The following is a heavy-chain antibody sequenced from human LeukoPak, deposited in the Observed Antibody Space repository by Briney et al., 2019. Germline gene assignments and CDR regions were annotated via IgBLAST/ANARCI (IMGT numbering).Heavy chain of an antibody. CDR1: GGSFSGYY. CDR2: INHSGST. D-gene: IGHD3-10*01. CDR3: ARDNYYGSGSYPYYFDY. V-gene: IGHV4-34*01. Sequence: SETLSLTCAVYGGSFSGYYWSWIRQPPGKGLEWIGEINHSGSTNYNPSLKSRVTISVDTSKNQFSLKLSSVTAADTAVYYCARDNYYGSGSYPYYFDYWGQGTLVTVSS. J-gene: IGHJ4*02.